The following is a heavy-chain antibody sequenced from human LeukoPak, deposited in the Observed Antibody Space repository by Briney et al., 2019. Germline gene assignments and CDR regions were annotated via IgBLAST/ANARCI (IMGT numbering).Heavy chain of an antibody. Sequence: GGSLRLSCAASGFTFSDYYMSWIRQAPGKGLVWVSIIYSGGSTYYADSVKGRFTISRDNSKNTLYLQMNSLRAEDTAVYYCAKDTYDSSGYADYWGQGTLVTVSS. V-gene: IGHV3-66*01. J-gene: IGHJ4*02. CDR1: GFTFSDYY. D-gene: IGHD3-22*01. CDR2: IYSGGST. CDR3: AKDTYDSSGYADY.